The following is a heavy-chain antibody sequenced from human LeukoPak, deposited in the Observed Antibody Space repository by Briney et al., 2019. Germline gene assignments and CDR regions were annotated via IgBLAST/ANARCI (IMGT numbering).Heavy chain of an antibody. CDR2: VYYSGSS. CDR3: ARVGYGSSLYYFDY. J-gene: IGHJ4*02. Sequence: SETLSLTCTVSGGSISPYYWSWIRQPPGKGLEWIGYVYYSGSSNYNPSLKSRVVISADMSKNQFSLSLSSVTAADTAVYYCARVGYGSSLYYFDYWGQGTLVTVSS. V-gene: IGHV4-59*01. D-gene: IGHD6-13*01. CDR1: GGSISPYY.